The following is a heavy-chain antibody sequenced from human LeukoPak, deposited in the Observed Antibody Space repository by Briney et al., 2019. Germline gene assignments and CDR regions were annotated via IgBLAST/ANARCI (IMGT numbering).Heavy chain of an antibody. CDR3: ARRSRFGELFDY. V-gene: IGHV1-18*01. Sequence: ASVKVSCKASGYTFTSYGISWVRQAPGQGLEWMGWISAYNGNTNYAQKLQGRVTMTTDTSTSTAYMELRSLRSADTAVYYCARRSRFGELFDYWGQGTLVTVSS. CDR2: ISAYNGNT. J-gene: IGHJ4*02. D-gene: IGHD3-10*01. CDR1: GYTFTSYG.